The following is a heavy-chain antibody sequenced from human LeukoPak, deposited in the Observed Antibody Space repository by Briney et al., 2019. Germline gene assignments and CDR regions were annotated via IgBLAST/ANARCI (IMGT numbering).Heavy chain of an antibody. CDR3: SRDHFRTGTTRAPWFDP. D-gene: IGHD1-1*01. CDR2: ITTQDYGATT. V-gene: IGHV3-49*04. Sequence: GGSLRLSCRGIGFTFADYAMSWVRQAPGKGLEWVAFITTQDYGATTEYAASLRGRFTVSRDDSKSVAYLRLNRLTIEDTATYYCSRDHFRTGTTRAPWFDPWGQGTLVTVSS. J-gene: IGHJ5*02. CDR1: GFTFADYA.